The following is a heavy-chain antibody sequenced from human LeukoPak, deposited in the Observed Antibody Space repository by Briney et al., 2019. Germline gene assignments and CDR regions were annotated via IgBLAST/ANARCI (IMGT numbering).Heavy chain of an antibody. CDR2: IYTSGSA. V-gene: IGHV4-4*07. Sequence: SETLSLTCTASGGSISSYYWGWIRQPAGKGLEWIGRIYTSGSANYNPSLKSRVTMSVDTSKNQFSLKLSSVTAADTAVYYCARNGDYYDSSGYYSGYYFDYWGQGTLVTVSS. D-gene: IGHD3-22*01. CDR3: ARNGDYYDSSGYYSGYYFDY. J-gene: IGHJ4*02. CDR1: GGSISSYY.